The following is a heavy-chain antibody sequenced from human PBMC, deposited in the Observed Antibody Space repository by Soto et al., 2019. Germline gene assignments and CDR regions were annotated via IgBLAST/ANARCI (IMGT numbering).Heavy chain of an antibody. D-gene: IGHD2-8*01. Sequence: QVQLVQSGAEVKKPGSSVKVSCKASGGTLSSYAISWVRQAPGQGLEWMGGIIPIFGTANYAQKFQARVTKTADEITSTDYMELSSLRSEDTTVYYSAGEYNRWCRSVLSYYYGLDVWGQGTTVTVSS. V-gene: IGHV1-69*01. CDR2: IIPIFGTA. CDR1: GGTLSSYA. J-gene: IGHJ6*02. CDR3: AGEYNRWCRSVLSYYYGLDV.